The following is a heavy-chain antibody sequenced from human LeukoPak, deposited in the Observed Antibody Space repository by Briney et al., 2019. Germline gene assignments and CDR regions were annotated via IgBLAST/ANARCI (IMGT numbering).Heavy chain of an antibody. Sequence: GGSLRLSCAASGFTFSNYSMSWVRQAPGKGLEWVSSISGSGGRIDYADSVKGRFTISRDNSKNTLSLQMNSLTAEDTAVYYCAKNPRLEGWIYFDSWGRGILVTVSS. J-gene: IGHJ4*02. CDR1: GFTFSNYS. V-gene: IGHV3-23*01. CDR2: ISGSGGRI. D-gene: IGHD1-1*01. CDR3: AKNPRLEGWIYFDS.